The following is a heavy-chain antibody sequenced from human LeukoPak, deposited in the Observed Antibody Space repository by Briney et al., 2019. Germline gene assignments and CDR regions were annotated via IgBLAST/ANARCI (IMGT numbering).Heavy chain of an antibody. J-gene: IGHJ4*02. CDR3: AREPQPVGFDY. CDR2: ISPSGGYT. V-gene: IGHV1-46*01. Sequence: ASVKVSCKASGYSFTSCYMHWVRLAPGQGLEWLGIISPSGGYTTYAQKFQGRVTMTRDMSTSTVYMELSSLRSEDTAVYYCAREPQPVGFDYWGQGTLVTVSS. D-gene: IGHD1-14*01. CDR1: GYSFTSCY.